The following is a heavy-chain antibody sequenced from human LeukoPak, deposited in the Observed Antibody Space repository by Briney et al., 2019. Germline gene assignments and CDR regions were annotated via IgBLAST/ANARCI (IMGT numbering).Heavy chain of an antibody. CDR2: INHSAST. CDR3: ARGLQQLKSVFFDY. J-gene: IGHJ4*02. D-gene: IGHD6-13*01. V-gene: IGHV4-34*01. CDR1: GGSFSGYY. Sequence: SETLSLTCAVYGGSFSGYYWSWIRQPPGKGLEWIGEINHSASTNYNPSLKSRVTISVDTSKNQFSLKLSSVTAADTAVYYCARGLQQLKSVFFDYWGQGTLVTVSS.